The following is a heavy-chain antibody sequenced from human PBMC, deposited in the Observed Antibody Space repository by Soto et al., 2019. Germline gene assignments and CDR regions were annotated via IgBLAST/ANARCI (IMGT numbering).Heavy chain of an antibody. CDR2: IIPILGIA. D-gene: IGHD6-19*01. CDR1: GGTFSSYT. Sequence: QVQLVQSGAEVKKPGSSVKVSCKASGGTFSSYTISWVRQAPGQGLEWMGRIIPILGIAIYAQKFQGRVTITADKSTSTAYMELSSLRSEDTAVYYCASLEAVADPYDYYGMDVWGQGTTVTVSS. CDR3: ASLEAVADPYDYYGMDV. V-gene: IGHV1-69*02. J-gene: IGHJ6*02.